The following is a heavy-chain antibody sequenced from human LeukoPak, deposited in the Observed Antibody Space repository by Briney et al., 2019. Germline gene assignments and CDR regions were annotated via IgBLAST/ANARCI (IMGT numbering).Heavy chain of an antibody. CDR3: ARQYADSRSDAFDI. CDR2: VFHRGST. Sequence: SETLSLTCTVSGASISSYYWSWIRQPPGKGLEWIGYVFHRGSTNYNPSLKSRVAISLDTSKNQFSLKLTSVTAADTAVYYRARQYADSRSDAFDIWGQGTMVTVSS. CDR1: GASISSYY. J-gene: IGHJ3*02. V-gene: IGHV4-59*01. D-gene: IGHD4-17*01.